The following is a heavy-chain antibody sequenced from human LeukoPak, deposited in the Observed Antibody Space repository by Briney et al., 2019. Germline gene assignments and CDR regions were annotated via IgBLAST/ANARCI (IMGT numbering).Heavy chain of an antibody. D-gene: IGHD3-3*01. J-gene: IGHJ6*03. V-gene: IGHV4-39*07. Sequence: PSETLSLTCTASGDSFSRRSSYWGWLRQPPGKGLEWIGSISYSGSTSYNPSLKSRVTISVDTSKSQFSLKLTSVTAADTAVYYCARVSYDIWSGYSEYMDVWGKGTTVTVSS. CDR1: GDSFSRRSSY. CDR2: ISYSGST. CDR3: ARVSYDIWSGYSEYMDV.